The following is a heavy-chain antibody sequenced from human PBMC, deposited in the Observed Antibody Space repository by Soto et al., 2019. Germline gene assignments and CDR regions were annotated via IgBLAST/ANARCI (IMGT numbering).Heavy chain of an antibody. CDR2: ISWNRGSI. CDR3: AKGVAGWYYFDY. V-gene: IGHV3-9*01. Sequence: EVQLVESGGGLVQPGRSLRLSCAASGFTFDDYAKHWVRQAPGKGLEWVSGISWNRGSIGYADSVKGRFTISRDNAKKSLYLQMNSLRAEDTALYYCAKGVAGWYYFDYWGQGTLVTVSS. CDR1: GFTFDDYA. D-gene: IGHD3-3*01. J-gene: IGHJ4*02.